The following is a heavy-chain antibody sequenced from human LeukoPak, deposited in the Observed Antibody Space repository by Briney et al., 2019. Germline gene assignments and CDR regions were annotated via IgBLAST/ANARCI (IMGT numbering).Heavy chain of an antibody. Sequence: GGSLRLSCAASGFPLSRSAMSWVRQAPGKGLEWVSNISGSGSGGSTYYADSVKGRFTISRDNSKNTLHLQMNSLRAEDTAVYYCAKDGDDFWSGYYYYYYMDVWGKGTTVTVSS. D-gene: IGHD3-3*01. CDR3: AKDGDDFWSGYYYYYYMDV. J-gene: IGHJ6*03. CDR2: ISGSGSGGST. CDR1: GFPLSRSA. V-gene: IGHV3-23*01.